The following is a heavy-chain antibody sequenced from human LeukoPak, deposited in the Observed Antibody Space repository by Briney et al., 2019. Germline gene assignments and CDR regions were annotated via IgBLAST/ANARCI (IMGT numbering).Heavy chain of an antibody. CDR2: INPNSGGT. D-gene: IGHD2-15*01. J-gene: IGHJ4*02. V-gene: IGHV1-2*02. CDR3: ARGPSYQDIVVVVAATDFDY. Sequence: GASVKVSCKASGYTFTGYYMQWVRQAPGPELEWMGWINPNSGGTNYAQKFQGRVTMTRDTSISTAYMELSRLRSDDTAVYYCARGPSYQDIVVVVAATDFDYWGQGTLVTVSS. CDR1: GYTFTGYY.